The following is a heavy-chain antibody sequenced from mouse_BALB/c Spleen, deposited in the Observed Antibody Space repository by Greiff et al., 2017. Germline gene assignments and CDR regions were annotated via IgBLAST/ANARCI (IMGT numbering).Heavy chain of an antibody. CDR3: ARDRGTTVVSYYAMDY. Sequence: EVKVVESGGGLVQPGGSLRLSCATSGFTFTDYYMSWVRQPPGKALEWLGFIRNKANGYTTEYSASVKGRFTISRDNSQSILYLQMNTLRAEDSATYYCARDRGTTVVSYYAMDYWGQGTSVTVSS. J-gene: IGHJ4*01. CDR1: GFTFTDYY. V-gene: IGHV7-3*02. D-gene: IGHD1-1*01. CDR2: IRNKANGYTT.